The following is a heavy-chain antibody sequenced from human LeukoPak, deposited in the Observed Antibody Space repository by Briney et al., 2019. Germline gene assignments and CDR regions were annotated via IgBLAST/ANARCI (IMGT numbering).Heavy chain of an antibody. CDR1: GGSISSHY. V-gene: IGHV4-59*11. J-gene: IGHJ4*02. CDR3: ARISYYYHSSGYYSTSYYFDY. Sequence: SETLSLTCTVSGGSISSHYWSWIRQPPGKGLEWIGYIYYSGSTNYNPSLKSRVTISVDASKNQFSLKLSSVTAADTAVYYCARISYYYHSSGYYSTSYYFDYWGQGTLVTVSS. CDR2: IYYSGST. D-gene: IGHD3-22*01.